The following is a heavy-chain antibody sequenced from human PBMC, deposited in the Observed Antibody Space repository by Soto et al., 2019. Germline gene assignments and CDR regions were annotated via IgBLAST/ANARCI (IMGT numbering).Heavy chain of an antibody. V-gene: IGHV4-59*01. CDR1: GGSISSYY. CDR2: IYYSGST. Sequence: QVQLQESGPGLVKPSETLSLTCTVSGGSISSYYWSWILQPPGKGLEWIGYIYYSGSTNYNPSLKSRVTISVDTSKNQFSLKLSSVTAADTAVYYCARAPAATDYWGQGTLVTVSS. J-gene: IGHJ4*02. D-gene: IGHD6-25*01. CDR3: ARAPAATDY.